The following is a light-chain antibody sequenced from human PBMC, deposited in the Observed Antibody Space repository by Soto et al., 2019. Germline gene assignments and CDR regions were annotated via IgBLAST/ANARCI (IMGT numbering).Light chain of an antibody. CDR1: SGHKKYA. V-gene: IGLV4-69*01. CDR3: QTRGTGFRV. Sequence: QLVLTQSPSASASLGASVKLTCTLSSGHKKYAIAWHQQQPQKGPRYLMNVNSDGSHSKGDGIPDRFSGSSSGTERYLIISRLQSYDEADYFCQTRGTGFRVFGGGTKLTVL. CDR2: VNSDGSH. J-gene: IGLJ3*02.